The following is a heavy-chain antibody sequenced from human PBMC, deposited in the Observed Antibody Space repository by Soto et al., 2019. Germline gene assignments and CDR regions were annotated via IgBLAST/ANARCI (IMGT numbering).Heavy chain of an antibody. CDR2: INPNSGGT. V-gene: IGHV1-2*02. CDR3: ARPLVGALGYFDY. Sequence: ASVKVSFKASGYTFTGYYIHWVRQAPGQGLECMGWINPNSGGTNYAQKFQGRVTMTRDTSISTAYMELSRLRSDDTAVYYCARPLVGALGYFDYWGQGTLVTVSS. D-gene: IGHD1-26*01. J-gene: IGHJ4*02. CDR1: GYTFTGYY.